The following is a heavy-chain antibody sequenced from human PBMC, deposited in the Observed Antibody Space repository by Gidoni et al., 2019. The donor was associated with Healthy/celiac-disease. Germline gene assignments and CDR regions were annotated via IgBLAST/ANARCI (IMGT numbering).Heavy chain of an antibody. CDR1: GFTFSSYA. Sequence: QVQLVESGGGVVQPGRSLRLSCAASGFTFSSYAMHWVRQAPGKGLEWVAVISYDGSNKYYADAVKGRFTISRDNSKNTLYLQMNSLRAEDTAVYYCARDQHDFWSGYWSAFDIWGQGTMVTVSS. D-gene: IGHD3-3*01. J-gene: IGHJ3*02. V-gene: IGHV3-30-3*01. CDR2: ISYDGSNK. CDR3: ARDQHDFWSGYWSAFDI.